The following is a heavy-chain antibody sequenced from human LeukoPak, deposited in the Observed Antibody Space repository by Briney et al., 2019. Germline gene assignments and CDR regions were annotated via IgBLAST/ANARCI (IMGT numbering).Heavy chain of an antibody. CDR2: IYYSGST. Sequence: PSETLSLTCTVSGGSFSSNSYYWTWIRQPPGKGLEWIGYIYYSGSTNYNPSLKSRVTISVDTSKNQFSLKLSSVTAADTAVYYCARLHPAAAGRSFDYWGQGTLVTVSS. J-gene: IGHJ4*02. D-gene: IGHD6-13*01. CDR1: GGSFSSNSYY. CDR3: ARLHPAAAGRSFDY. V-gene: IGHV4-61*01.